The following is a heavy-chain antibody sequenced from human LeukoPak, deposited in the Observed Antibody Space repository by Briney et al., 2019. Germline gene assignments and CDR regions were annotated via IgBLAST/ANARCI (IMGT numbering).Heavy chain of an antibody. CDR1: GGSISSSSYF. D-gene: IGHD5-18*01. J-gene: IGHJ4*02. V-gene: IGHV4-39*01. CDR3: ASDGYTYGSFDY. Sequence: KPSETLSFTCSVSGGSISSSSYFWVWIRQPPGKGLEWIGRIYYSGSTYSNPSLKSRVTISVDTSKSQFSLKLTSVTSADTAVYYCASDGYTYGSFDYWGQGTLVTVSS. CDR2: IYYSGST.